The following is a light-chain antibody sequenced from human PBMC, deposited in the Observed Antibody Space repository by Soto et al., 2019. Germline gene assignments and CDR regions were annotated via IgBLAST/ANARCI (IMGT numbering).Light chain of an antibody. V-gene: IGKV1-12*01. Sequence: DIQMTQSPSSVSASVGDRVTITCRASQRISSWLAWYQQKPGKAPMLLIYAASNLQSGVPSRFSGSGSGTDFTLTISSLQPEDFATYYCQQANSFSWTFGQGTKVEV. CDR3: QQANSFSWT. CDR1: QRISSW. CDR2: AAS. J-gene: IGKJ1*01.